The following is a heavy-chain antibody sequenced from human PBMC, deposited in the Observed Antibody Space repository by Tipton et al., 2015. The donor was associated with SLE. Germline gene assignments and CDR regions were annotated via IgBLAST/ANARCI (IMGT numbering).Heavy chain of an antibody. D-gene: IGHD2-15*01. J-gene: IGHJ3*02. CDR3: VRVILPASRGAFDI. CDR1: GISISNYY. V-gene: IGHV4-4*07. Sequence: TLSLTCSVSGISISNYYWSWIRQSANKGLEWIGRVHSSGSISYNPPLKSRLTMSVDTSNNQFYLRLSSVTAADTALYYCVRVILPASRGAFDIWGQGTMVTVSS. CDR2: VHSSGSI.